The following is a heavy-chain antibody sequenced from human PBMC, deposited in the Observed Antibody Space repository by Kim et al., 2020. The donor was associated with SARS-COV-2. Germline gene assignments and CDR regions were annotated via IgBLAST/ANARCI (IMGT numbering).Heavy chain of an antibody. CDR2: IKSKSDGGTT. Sequence: GGSLRLSCAASGFTFSNAWMSWVRQAPGKGLEWVGRIKSKSDGGTTDYAAPVKGRFTISRDDSKNTMYLQMNSLKTEDTAVYYCTTARGRSGYYFDYWGQGTLVTVSS. D-gene: IGHD3-22*01. CDR3: TTARGRSGYYFDY. V-gene: IGHV3-15*01. CDR1: GFTFSNAW. J-gene: IGHJ4*02.